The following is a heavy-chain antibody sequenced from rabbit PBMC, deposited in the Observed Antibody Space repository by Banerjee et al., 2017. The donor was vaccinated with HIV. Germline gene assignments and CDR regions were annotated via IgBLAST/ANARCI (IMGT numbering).Heavy chain of an antibody. CDR3: ARVGNSGNYKL. V-gene: IGHV1S45*01. CDR2: IYTGSSGTT. CDR1: GFSFSSSYY. Sequence: QEQLEESGGDLVKPGASLTLTCTASGFSFSSSYYMCWVRQAPGKGLEWIACIYTGSSGTTHYASWAKGRFTGSKTSSTTVTLQLNSLTAADTAAYFCARVGNSGNYKLWGPGTLVTVS. J-gene: IGHJ4*01. D-gene: IGHD4-1*01.